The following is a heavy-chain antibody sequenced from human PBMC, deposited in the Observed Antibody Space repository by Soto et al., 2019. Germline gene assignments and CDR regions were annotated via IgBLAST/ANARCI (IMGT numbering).Heavy chain of an antibody. CDR3: AREGDRPYYYYGMDV. V-gene: IGHV1-18*01. Sequence: QVQLLQSGNEVKKPGASVNVTCKASGYSFTRYGISWVRQAPGQGLEWMGWISGYNGKTKYAQNLQGRVSMTTDTSTSTAYMELRSLGSDDTAVYYCAREGDRPYYYYGMDVWGQGTTVTVSS. J-gene: IGHJ6*02. D-gene: IGHD3-16*01. CDR1: GYSFTRYG. CDR2: ISGYNGKT.